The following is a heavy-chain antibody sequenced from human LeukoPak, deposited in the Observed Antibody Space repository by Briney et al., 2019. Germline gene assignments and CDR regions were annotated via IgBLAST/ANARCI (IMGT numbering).Heavy chain of an antibody. D-gene: IGHD1-1*01. CDR2: ISKDGRDK. CDR3: VKRGSVGRPYFFDY. J-gene: IGHJ4*02. CDR1: GFTFSDYP. Sequence: GGSLRLSCEASGFTFSDYPMHWVRQAPGKGLQWVAAISKDGRDKYYADSVKGRSTISRDTSKNTVYLEMNSLSGEDAAVYYCVKRGSVGRPYFFDYWGQGTLVTVSS. V-gene: IGHV3-30*18.